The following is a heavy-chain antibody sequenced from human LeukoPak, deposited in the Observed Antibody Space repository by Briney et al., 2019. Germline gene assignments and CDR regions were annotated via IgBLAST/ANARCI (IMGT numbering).Heavy chain of an antibody. V-gene: IGHV3-64*01. J-gene: IGHJ6*02. CDR1: GFTFSSYA. Sequence: GGSLRLSCAASGFTFSSYAIHWVRQAPGKGLEYVSAISSNGDSTYYASSVKGRFTISRDNSKNTLYLQMGSLRAEDMAVYYCARDHRTYGMDVWGQGTTVTVSS. D-gene: IGHD3-16*02. CDR3: ARDHRTYGMDV. CDR2: ISSNGDST.